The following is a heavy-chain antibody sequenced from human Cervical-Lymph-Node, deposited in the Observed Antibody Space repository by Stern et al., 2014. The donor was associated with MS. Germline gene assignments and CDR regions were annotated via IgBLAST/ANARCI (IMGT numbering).Heavy chain of an antibody. CDR3: ARDSLEFGDSSLSRFDR. V-gene: IGHV1-18*01. D-gene: IGHD2-21*02. CDR2: ISTYNGRT. Sequence: VQLVESGAELTKPGASVKVSCRASGYTFANYPITWARQAPGQGLEWEGWISTYNGRTEYAQKVQGRVILTTDTSTETAYMDLRILRSDDTAVYYCARDSLEFGDSSLSRFDRWGQGTLVTVAS. CDR1: GYTFANYP. J-gene: IGHJ5*02.